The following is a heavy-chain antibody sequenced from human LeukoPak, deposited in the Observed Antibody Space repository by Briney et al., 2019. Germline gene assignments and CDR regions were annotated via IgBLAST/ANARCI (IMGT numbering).Heavy chain of an antibody. CDR3: ARSIPAGAFDI. J-gene: IGHJ3*02. Sequence: SETLSLTCTVSGGSISSGGYYWSWIRQHPGKGLEWIGYIYYSGSTYYNPSLKSRVTISVDTSKNQFSLKLSSVTAADTAVYYCARSIPAGAFDIWGQGTIVTVSS. CDR2: IYYSGST. D-gene: IGHD2-21*01. CDR1: GGSISSGGYY. V-gene: IGHV4-31*03.